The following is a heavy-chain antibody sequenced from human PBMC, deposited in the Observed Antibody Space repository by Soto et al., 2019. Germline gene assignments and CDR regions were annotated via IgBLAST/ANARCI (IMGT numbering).Heavy chain of an antibody. V-gene: IGHV3-33*06. CDR3: AKEGAGYYDSSPYDY. CDR2: IWYDGSNK. J-gene: IGHJ4*02. Sequence: GGSLRLSCAASGFTFSNYGMNWVRQAPGKGLEWVAVIWYDGSNKDYADSVKGRFTISRDNSKNTLYVQMNSLRAEDTAVYYCAKEGAGYYDSSPYDYWGQGTLVTVSS. CDR1: GFTFSNYG. D-gene: IGHD3-22*01.